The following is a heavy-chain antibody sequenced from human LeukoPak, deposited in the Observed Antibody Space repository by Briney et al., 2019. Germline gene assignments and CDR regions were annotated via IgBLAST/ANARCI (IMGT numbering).Heavy chain of an antibody. CDR3: ARARYTSGWETLDY. V-gene: IGHV3-23*01. CDR1: GFTFSSYA. D-gene: IGHD6-19*01. Sequence: GGSLRLSCAASGFTFSSYAMSWVRQAPGKGLEWVSLISGSGGSTYYADSVKGRFTISRDNSKNTLYLQMNSLRAEDTAAYYCARARYTSGWETLDYWGQGTLVTVSS. J-gene: IGHJ4*02. CDR2: ISGSGGST.